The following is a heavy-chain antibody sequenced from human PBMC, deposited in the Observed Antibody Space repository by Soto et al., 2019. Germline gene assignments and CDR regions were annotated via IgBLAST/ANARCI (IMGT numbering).Heavy chain of an antibody. J-gene: IGHJ4*02. CDR1: GFTFTDAW. V-gene: IGHV3-15*05. CDR2: IKSKADHGTT. CDR3: ATIIRVRRYDSAGYFGY. Sequence: GGSLRLSCAASGFTFTDAWMSWVRQAPGRGPEWVGRIKSKADHGTTDYAAPVKDRFTISRDDSKNTLYLQMYSLKTEDTAIYYCATIIRVRRYDSAGYFGYWGQGAQVTVSS. D-gene: IGHD3-22*01.